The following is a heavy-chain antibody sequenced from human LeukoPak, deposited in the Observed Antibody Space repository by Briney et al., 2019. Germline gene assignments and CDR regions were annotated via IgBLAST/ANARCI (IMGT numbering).Heavy chain of an antibody. J-gene: IGHJ4*02. D-gene: IGHD3-10*01. CDR3: SSRRFGDFVAGYY. CDR1: GITFDDYS. CDR2: IRPTSHGSTT. Sequence: GRPLRLSCTASGITFDDYSVSWVRQAPGKGLEWVGFIRPTSHGSTTDFAASVKGRFSISKDDSKTVAYLQMNSLETDDTAVYYCSSRRFGDFVAGYYWGQGTLVTVSS. V-gene: IGHV3-49*04.